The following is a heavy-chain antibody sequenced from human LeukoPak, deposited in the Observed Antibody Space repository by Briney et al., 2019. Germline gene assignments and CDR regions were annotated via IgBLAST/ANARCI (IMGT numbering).Heavy chain of an antibody. CDR2: ISSSGSPK. Sequence: QTGGSLRLSCAASGFTFSNYGLNWVRQAPGKGLEWVSHISSSGSPKYYADSVKGRFTISRDNAKNTLYLQMSSLRAEDTGVYYCVRDANRGAYGMDVWGQGTTVSISS. V-gene: IGHV3-48*01. D-gene: IGHD2/OR15-2a*01. J-gene: IGHJ6*02. CDR1: GFTFSNYG. CDR3: VRDANRGAYGMDV.